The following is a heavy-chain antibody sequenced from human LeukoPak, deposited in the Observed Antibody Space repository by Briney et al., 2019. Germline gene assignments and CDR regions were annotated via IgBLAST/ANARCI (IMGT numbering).Heavy chain of an antibody. D-gene: IGHD6-19*01. CDR2: IIPIFGTA. CDR3: ARDLVPTLAVAGN. J-gene: IGHJ4*02. Sequence: SVKVPCKASGGTFSSYAINWVRQAPGQGLEWMGGIIPIFGTANYAQKFQGRVTITADESTSTAYMELRSLRSDDTAVYYCARDLVPTLAVAGNWGQGTLVTVSS. V-gene: IGHV1-69*13. CDR1: GGTFSSYA.